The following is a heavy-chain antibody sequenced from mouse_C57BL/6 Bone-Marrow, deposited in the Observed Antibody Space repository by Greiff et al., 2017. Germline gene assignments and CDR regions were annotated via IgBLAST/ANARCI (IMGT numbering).Heavy chain of an antibody. J-gene: IGHJ3*01. V-gene: IGHV5-12*01. Sequence: DVMLVESGGGLVQPGGSLKLSCAASGFTFSDYYMYWVRQTPEKRLEWVAYISNGGGSTYYPDTVKGRFTISRDNAKNTLYLQMSRLKSEDTAMYYCARPVYYDYDAAYWGQGTLVTVSA. CDR2: ISNGGGST. CDR3: ARPVYYDYDAAY. D-gene: IGHD2-4*01. CDR1: GFTFSDYY.